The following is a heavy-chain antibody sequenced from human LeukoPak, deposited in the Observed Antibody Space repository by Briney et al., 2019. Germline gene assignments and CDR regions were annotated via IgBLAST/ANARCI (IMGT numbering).Heavy chain of an antibody. D-gene: IGHD4-17*01. V-gene: IGHV3-33*08. CDR1: GFTFNSYG. CDR3: ARPYGDDARGALDS. Sequence: GGSLRLSCAASGFTFNSYGMHWVRQARGKGLVWVAVIWYDVNHKYYADSVKGRFIISRDNSKNTLFLQMNRLRAEDTATYYCARPYGDDARGALDSWGQGTLVSVSS. J-gene: IGHJ3*02. CDR2: IWYDVNHK.